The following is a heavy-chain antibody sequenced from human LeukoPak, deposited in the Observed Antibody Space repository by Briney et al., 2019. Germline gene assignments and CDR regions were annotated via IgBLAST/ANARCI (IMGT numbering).Heavy chain of an antibody. CDR1: GFIFNNYW. D-gene: IGHD3-16*01. V-gene: IGHV3-7*01. CDR3: AKVMNAHNYFYYYMDV. CDR2: IKQDGSEK. J-gene: IGHJ6*03. Sequence: QTGGSLRLSCDASGFIFNNYWISWVRQAPGEGLEWVANIKQDGSEKYYVDSVKGRFTISRDNSKNTLYLQMNSLRPEDTAVYYCAKVMNAHNYFYYYMDVWGKGTTVTVS.